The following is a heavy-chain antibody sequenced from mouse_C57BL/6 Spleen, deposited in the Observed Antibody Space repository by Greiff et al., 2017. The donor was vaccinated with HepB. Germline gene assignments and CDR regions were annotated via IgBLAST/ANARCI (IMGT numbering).Heavy chain of an antibody. D-gene: IGHD1-1*01. Sequence: QVQLKQPGAELVKPGASVKLSCKASGYTFTSYWMHWVKQRPGQGLEWIGMIHPNSGSTNYNEKFKSKATLTVDKSSSTAYMQLSSLTSEDSAVYYCAREGYYGSSSDWYFDVWGTGTTVTVSS. V-gene: IGHV1-64*01. CDR2: IHPNSGST. CDR3: AREGYYGSSSDWYFDV. J-gene: IGHJ1*03. CDR1: GYTFTSYW.